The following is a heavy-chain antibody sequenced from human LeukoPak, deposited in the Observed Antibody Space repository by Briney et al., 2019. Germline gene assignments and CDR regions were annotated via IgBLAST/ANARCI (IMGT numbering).Heavy chain of an antibody. J-gene: IGHJ5*02. CDR2: FDPEDGET. CDR3: ATDLYGSGSYYH. CDR1: GYTLTELS. V-gene: IGHV1-24*01. D-gene: IGHD3-10*01. Sequence: VSVKVSCKVSGYTLTELSMHWVRQAPGKGLEWMGGFDPEDGETIYAQKFQGGVTMTEDTSTDTAYMELSSLRSEDTAVYYCATDLYGSGSYYHWGQGTLVTVSS.